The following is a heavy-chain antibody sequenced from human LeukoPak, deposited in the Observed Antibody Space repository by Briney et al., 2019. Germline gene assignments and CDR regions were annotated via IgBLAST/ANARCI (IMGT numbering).Heavy chain of an antibody. CDR2: MSTDGSST. CDR3: ARGAHVLMVYAPFDY. D-gene: IGHD2-8*01. CDR1: GFTFSSYW. Sequence: GGSLRLSCGASGFTFSSYWMHWVRQAPGKRLVWVSSMSTDGSSTTYAESVRGRFTISRDNAKNTLYLQMNSLRAEDTAVYYCARGAHVLMVYAPFDYWGQGTLVTVSS. J-gene: IGHJ4*02. V-gene: IGHV3-74*03.